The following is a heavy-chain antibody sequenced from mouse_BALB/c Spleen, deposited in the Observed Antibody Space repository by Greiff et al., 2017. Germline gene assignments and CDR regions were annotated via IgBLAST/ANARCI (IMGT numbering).Heavy chain of an antibody. D-gene: IGHD2-2*01. CDR3: ARDGYDGDYYAMDY. CDR2: IWAGGST. CDR1: GFSLTSYG. J-gene: IGHJ4*01. Sequence: VKLVESGPGLVAPSQSLSITCTVSGFSLTSYGVHWVRQPPGKGLEWLGVIWAGGSTNYNSALMSRLSISKDNSKSQVFLKMNSLQTDDTAMYYCARDGYDGDYYAMDYWGQGTSVTVSS. V-gene: IGHV2-9*02.